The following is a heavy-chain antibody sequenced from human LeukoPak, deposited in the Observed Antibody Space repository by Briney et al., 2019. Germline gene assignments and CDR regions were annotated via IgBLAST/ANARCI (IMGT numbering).Heavy chain of an antibody. CDR2: ISSSSSYI. J-gene: IGHJ6*03. V-gene: IGHV3-21*01. D-gene: IGHD3-10*01. CDR3: ARDVLLWFGESELDYYYYMDV. CDR1: GFTFSSYS. Sequence: GGSLRLSCAASGFTFSSYSMNWVRQAPGRGLEWVSSISSSSSYIYYADSVKGRFTISRDNAKNSLYLQMNSLRAEDTAVYYCARDVLLWFGESELDYYYYMDVWGKGTTVTVSS.